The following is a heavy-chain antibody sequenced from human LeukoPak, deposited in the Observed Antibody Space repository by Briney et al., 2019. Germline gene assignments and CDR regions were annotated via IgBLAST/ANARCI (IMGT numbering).Heavy chain of an antibody. CDR3: ARTTRITMIVVVRTQGWFDP. D-gene: IGHD3-22*01. J-gene: IGHJ5*02. CDR1: GGSISSSSYY. CDR2: IYYSGST. V-gene: IGHV4-39*07. Sequence: PSETLSLTCTVSGGSISSSSYYWGWIRQPPGKGLEWIGSIYYSGSTYYNPSLKSRVTISVDTSKNQFSLKLSSVTAADTAVYYCARTTRITMIVVVRTQGWFDPWGQGTLVTVSS.